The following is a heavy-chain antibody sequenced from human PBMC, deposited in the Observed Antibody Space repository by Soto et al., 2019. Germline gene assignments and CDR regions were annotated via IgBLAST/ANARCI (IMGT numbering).Heavy chain of an antibody. CDR2: INPSGGST. D-gene: IGHD3-9*01. Sequence: ASVKVSCKASGYTFTSYYMHWVRQAPGQGLEWMGIINPSGGSTSYAQKFQGRVTMTRDTSTSTVYMELSSLRSEDTAVYYCARESPYDILTGQPYYYGMHVWGQETTVTVSS. V-gene: IGHV1-46*01. J-gene: IGHJ6*02. CDR1: GYTFTSYY. CDR3: ARESPYDILTGQPYYYGMHV.